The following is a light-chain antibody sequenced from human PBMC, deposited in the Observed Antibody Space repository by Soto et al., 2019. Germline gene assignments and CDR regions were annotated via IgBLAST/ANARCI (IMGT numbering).Light chain of an antibody. CDR2: EVS. J-gene: IGLJ1*01. V-gene: IGLV2-14*03. CDR1: SSDVGAYDY. Sequence: QSALAQPASVSGSPGQSITISCTGTSSDVGAYDYVSWYQQHPGKAPKLMIYEVSNRPPGVSNRFSGSKSVNTATLTISGLQAEDEADYYCSSYTSNSTRFFVTWTKVTVL. CDR3: SSYTSNSTRF.